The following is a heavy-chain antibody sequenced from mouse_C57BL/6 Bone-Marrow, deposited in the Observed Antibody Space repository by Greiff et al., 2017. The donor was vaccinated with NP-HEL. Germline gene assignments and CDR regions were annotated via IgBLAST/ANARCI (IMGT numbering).Heavy chain of an antibody. D-gene: IGHD2-4*01. CDR3: ERSSRCDLDV. Sequence: EVLRVESGGGLVKPGGSLKLSCAASGFTFSDYGMHWVRQAPEKGLEWVAYISSGSSTIYYADTVKGRFTISRDNAKNTLFLQMTSLRSEGTAMYYSERSSRCDLDVWGKGTSVTVSS. J-gene: IGHJ4*01. CDR1: GFTFSDYG. CDR2: ISSGSSTI. V-gene: IGHV5-17*01.